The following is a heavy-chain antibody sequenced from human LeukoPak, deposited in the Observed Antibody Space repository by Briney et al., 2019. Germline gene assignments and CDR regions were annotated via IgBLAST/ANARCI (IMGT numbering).Heavy chain of an antibody. V-gene: IGHV3-48*03. CDR1: GFTFSSYE. CDR2: ISSSGSTI. Sequence: GGSLRLSCAASGFTFSSYEMNWVRQAPGKGLEWVSYISSSGSTIYYADSVKGRFTISRDNAKNSLYLQMNSLRAEDTAVYYCASGVSEYYYDSSGYDYWGQGTLVTVSS. J-gene: IGHJ4*02. CDR3: ASGVSEYYYDSSGYDY. D-gene: IGHD3-22*01.